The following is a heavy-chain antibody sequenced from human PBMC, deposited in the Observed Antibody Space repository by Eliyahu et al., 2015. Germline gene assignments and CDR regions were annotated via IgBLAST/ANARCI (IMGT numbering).Heavy chain of an antibody. CDR1: CVLHXFL. V-gene: IGHV4-34*01. CDR2: FNHVGSS. CDR3: ARSTVRAGPVALPLVGPHNWFDP. Sequence: QVQLQQWGAGLLKPSXTXSXXXRCXWCVLHXFLLALXPPPPPGKGLEWVGEFNHVGSSQYNPSLRGRVTISVDSAKNQFFLKINSVTAADTATYYCARSTVRAGPVALPLVGPHNWFDPWGQGTLVTVSS. D-gene: IGHD2-2*01. J-gene: IGHJ5*02.